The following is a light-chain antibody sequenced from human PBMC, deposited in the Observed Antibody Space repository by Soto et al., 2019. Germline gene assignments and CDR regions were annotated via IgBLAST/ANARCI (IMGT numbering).Light chain of an antibody. CDR3: QQYNNWPWT. CDR2: GAS. J-gene: IGKJ1*01. V-gene: IGKV3-15*01. CDR1: QSVSDT. Sequence: EVLMTQSPDTLYVSPGERVTLSCRASQSVSDTLAWYQQKPGQAPRLLIHGASTRATGFPARFSGSGSGTDFTLTISSLQSEDFAVYYCQQYNNWPWTFGQGTKVEIK.